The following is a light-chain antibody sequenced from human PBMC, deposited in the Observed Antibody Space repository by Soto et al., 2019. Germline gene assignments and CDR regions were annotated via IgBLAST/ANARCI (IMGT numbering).Light chain of an antibody. J-gene: IGLJ3*02. CDR3: ASWDDSLSGVV. Sequence: QSVLTQPPSASGTPGQRVTISCSGSTSNLGSNFIYWYQQLPGAAPKLLISRNNQRPSGVPDRFSGSKSGTSASLAISGLRSEDGAVYHCASWDDSLSGVVFGGGTKVTVL. V-gene: IGLV1-47*01. CDR2: RNN. CDR1: TSNLGSNF.